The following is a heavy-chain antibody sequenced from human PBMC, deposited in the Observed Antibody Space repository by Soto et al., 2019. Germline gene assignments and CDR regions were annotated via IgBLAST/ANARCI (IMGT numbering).Heavy chain of an antibody. CDR2: LKSKTDGGTT. J-gene: IGHJ3*01. V-gene: IGHV3-15*05. Sequence: GGSLRLSCAASGLTSSNAWMSWVRQAQGKGLEWVGRLKSKTDGGTTDYATPVKGRFTISRDDSKNTLYLQMNSLKTYDTAVDYCTTAHAFDFWGQGTMVTVSS. CDR1: GLTSSNAW. CDR3: TTAHAFDF.